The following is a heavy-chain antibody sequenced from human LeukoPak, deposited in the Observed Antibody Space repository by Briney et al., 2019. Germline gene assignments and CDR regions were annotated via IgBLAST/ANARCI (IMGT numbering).Heavy chain of an antibody. CDR1: GFTFSSYG. CDR3: AKDRGHYDFWSGYTESDY. J-gene: IGHJ4*02. D-gene: IGHD3-3*01. CDR2: ISYDGSNK. V-gene: IGHV3-30*18. Sequence: GGSLRLSCAASGFTFSSYGMHWVRQAPGKGLEWVAVISYDGSNKYYADSVKGRFTISRDNSKNTLYLQMNSLRAEDTAVYYCAKDRGHYDFWSGYTESDYWGQGTLVTVSS.